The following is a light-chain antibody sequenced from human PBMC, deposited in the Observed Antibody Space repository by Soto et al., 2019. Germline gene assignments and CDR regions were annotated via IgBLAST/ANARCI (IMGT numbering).Light chain of an antibody. CDR1: LGIIDY. Sequence: DIEMTQSPSSLSASVGDRDTITCRASLGIIDYLAWYQQKPGKVPKLLIYAASTLQTGVPSRFSGSGSRTDFTLTISNLQPEDVATYYCQKYNSAPLTFGGGTKVEIK. V-gene: IGKV1-27*01. CDR2: AAS. J-gene: IGKJ4*01. CDR3: QKYNSAPLT.